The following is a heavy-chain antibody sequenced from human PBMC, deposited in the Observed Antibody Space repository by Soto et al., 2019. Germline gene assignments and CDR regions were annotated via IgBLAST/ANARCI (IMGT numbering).Heavy chain of an antibody. CDR2: VSGSGGST. D-gene: IGHD6-13*01. CDR3: ARRGPGTYFDY. V-gene: IGHV3-23*01. Sequence: EVPLLESGGGLVQPGGSLRLSCAASGFTFSSYAMRWVRQAPGKGLEWVSAVSGSGGSTYYADSVKGRFTISRDNSKNTLYLQMNSLRVEDTAVYYCARRGPGTYFDYWGQGTLVTVSS. J-gene: IGHJ4*02. CDR1: GFTFSSYA.